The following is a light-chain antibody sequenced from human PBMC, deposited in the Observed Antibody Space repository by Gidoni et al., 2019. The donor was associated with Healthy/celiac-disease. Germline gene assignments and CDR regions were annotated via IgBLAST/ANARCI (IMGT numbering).Light chain of an antibody. CDR3: QHSYSTPRT. CDR2: AAS. CDR1: QSSSSY. V-gene: IGKV1-39*01. Sequence: DIQMTQSPSSLSASVGDRVTITCRASQSSSSYLNWYQQKPGKAPKLLIYAASSLQSGVPSRFSGSGSGTDFTLTSSSLQPEDFATYYCQHSYSTPRTFGGGTKVEIK. J-gene: IGKJ4*01.